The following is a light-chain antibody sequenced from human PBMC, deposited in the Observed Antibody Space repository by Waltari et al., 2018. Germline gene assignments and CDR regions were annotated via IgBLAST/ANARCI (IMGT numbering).Light chain of an antibody. J-gene: IGKJ4*01. Sequence: RASENIRSGYLAWYQQKPGQAPRLLIFGASSRASGVPDRFSGSGSGTGFVLTISRLDPEDCAVYYCQQYGSSPLTFGGGTKVEIK. CDR2: GAS. V-gene: IGKV3-20*01. CDR1: ENIRSGY. CDR3: QQYGSSPLT.